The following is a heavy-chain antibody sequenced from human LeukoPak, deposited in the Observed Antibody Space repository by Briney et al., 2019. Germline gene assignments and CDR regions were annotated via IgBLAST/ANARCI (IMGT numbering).Heavy chain of an antibody. V-gene: IGHV4-59*01. CDR3: ARVKPSEIWFGELLIDY. D-gene: IGHD3-10*01. J-gene: IGHJ4*02. Sequence: SETLSITCTVSGGSISSYYLSWIRQPPGKGLEWIGYIYYSGSTNYNPSLKSRVTISVDTSKNQFSLKLSSVTAADTAVYYCARVKPSEIWFGELLIDYWGQGTLVTVSS. CDR1: GGSISSYY. CDR2: IYYSGST.